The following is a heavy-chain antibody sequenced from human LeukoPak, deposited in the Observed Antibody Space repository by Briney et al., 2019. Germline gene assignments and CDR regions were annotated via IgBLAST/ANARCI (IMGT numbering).Heavy chain of an antibody. CDR3: ARVRSSNINLPYWYFDL. CDR1: RFTFRNYW. V-gene: IGHV3-7*03. CDR2: IKKDGREK. D-gene: IGHD1-14*01. Sequence: PGGSLRLSCAASRFTFRNYWMSWVRQPPGKGLEWVANIKKDGREKYYVDSVKGRFTISRDNAKNSLYLQMNSLRAEDTAVYYCARVRSSNINLPYWYFDLWGRGALVTVSS. J-gene: IGHJ2*01.